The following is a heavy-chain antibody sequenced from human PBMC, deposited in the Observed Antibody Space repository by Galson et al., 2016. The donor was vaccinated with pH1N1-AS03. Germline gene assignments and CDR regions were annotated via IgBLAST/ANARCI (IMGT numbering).Heavy chain of an antibody. Sequence: SLRLSCATPGFTFTDFAVSGVRQAPGRGLEWVSATSSSGGSKYYAESVKGRFTISRDYSKNTVYLQMNSLTAEETAVYYCAKDRNDYRLHYFSGPDVWGQGTTVTVSS. D-gene: IGHD1-1*01. CDR2: TSSSGGSK. V-gene: IGHV3-23*01. CDR1: GFTFTDFA. CDR3: AKDRNDYRLHYFSGPDV. J-gene: IGHJ6*02.